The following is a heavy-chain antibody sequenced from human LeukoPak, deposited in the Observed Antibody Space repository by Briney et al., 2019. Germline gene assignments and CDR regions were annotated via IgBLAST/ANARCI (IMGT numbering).Heavy chain of an antibody. CDR3: ANDYYDSRIDY. CDR2: ISGSGNRT. Sequence: PGGSLRLSCAASGFTFSSYAMSWVRQAPGKGLEWVSSISGSGNRTYYADSVKGRFTISRDNSKNTLFLQMNSLRAEDTAVYYCANDYYDSRIDYWGQGTLVTVSS. D-gene: IGHD3-22*01. V-gene: IGHV3-23*01. CDR1: GFTFSSYA. J-gene: IGHJ4*02.